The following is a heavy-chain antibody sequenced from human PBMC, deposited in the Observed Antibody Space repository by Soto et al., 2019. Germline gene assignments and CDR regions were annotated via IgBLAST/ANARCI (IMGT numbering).Heavy chain of an antibody. CDR2: ISYDGSNK. CDR3: ARELSSSASPGPFDY. CDR1: GFTFSSYA. D-gene: IGHD6-13*01. J-gene: IGHJ4*02. Sequence: GGSLRLSCAASGFTFSSYAMHWVRQAPGKGLEWVAVISYDGSNKYYADSVKGRFTISRDNSKNTLYLQMNSLRAEDTAVYYCARELSSSASPGPFDYWGQGTLVTVSS. V-gene: IGHV3-30-3*01.